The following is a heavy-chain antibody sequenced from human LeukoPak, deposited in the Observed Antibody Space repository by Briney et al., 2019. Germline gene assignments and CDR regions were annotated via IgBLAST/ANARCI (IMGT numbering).Heavy chain of an antibody. CDR1: GGFISGTNNY. J-gene: IGHJ6*03. V-gene: IGHV4-39*01. D-gene: IGHD2-2*01. CDR3: ARLDCSSASCYFYYYYMDV. Sequence: SETLSLTCNVSGGFISGTNNYWGWIRQPPGKGLERIGHVYEDGKAYSSPSLRSRVTISADTSKNQFSLKLRSVTAADTGVYYCARLDCSSASCYFYYYYMDVWGKGTTVTVSS. CDR2: VYEDGKA.